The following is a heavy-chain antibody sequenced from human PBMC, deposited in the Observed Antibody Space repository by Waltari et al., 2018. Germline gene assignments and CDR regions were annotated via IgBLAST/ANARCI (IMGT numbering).Heavy chain of an antibody. CDR1: GGSVSSTGDF. CDR2: IDFRGFT. D-gene: IGHD3-3*01. J-gene: IGHJ4*02. V-gene: IGHV4-39*01. Sequence: QLLLQESGPGLVTPSETLSLTCTVSGGSVSSTGDFWGWAWIRQPPGKGLEWIGTIDFRGFTYYNSSLKSQLSLSVDTSRNQIFLRLTSVSAADTAVYFCARHDGSGCFFDYWGQGTLVTVSS. CDR3: ARHDGSGCFFDY.